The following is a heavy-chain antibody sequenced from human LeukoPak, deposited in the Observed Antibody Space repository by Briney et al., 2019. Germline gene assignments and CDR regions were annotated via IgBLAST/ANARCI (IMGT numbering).Heavy chain of an antibody. CDR2: IYTSGST. D-gene: IGHD3-22*01. V-gene: IGHV4-61*02. CDR3: AREGHYYDSSGQDY. CDR1: GGSISSGSYY. Sequence: SETLSLTCTVSGGSISSGSYYWSWIRQPAGKGLKWIGRIYTSGSTNYNPSLKSRVTISVDTSKNQFSLKLSSVTAADTAVYYCAREGHYYDSSGQDYWGQGTLVTVSS. J-gene: IGHJ4*02.